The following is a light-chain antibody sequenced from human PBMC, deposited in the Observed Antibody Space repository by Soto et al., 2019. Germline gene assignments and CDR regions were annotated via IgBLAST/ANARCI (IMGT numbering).Light chain of an antibody. Sequence: DIQITQSPSTLSASVGDRVTITCQASENINTWLVWYQQKLGKVPRLLIYKASNLESGVPSRFSGSGSGTKFTLTISSLQPDDFATYYCQQYHIYSTFGQGTKV. J-gene: IGKJ1*01. CDR2: KAS. CDR1: ENINTW. CDR3: QQYHIYST. V-gene: IGKV1-5*03.